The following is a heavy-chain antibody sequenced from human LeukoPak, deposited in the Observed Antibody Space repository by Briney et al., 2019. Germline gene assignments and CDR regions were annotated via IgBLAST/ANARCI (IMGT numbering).Heavy chain of an antibody. J-gene: IGHJ4*02. Sequence: KPSETLSLTCTVSGGSISGYYWSWVGQPAGKGLEWIGRIYTSGSTNYNPSLKSRVTMSVDRSKKQFSLKLSSVTAADTAVYYCARDGWTNSLDYWGQGTLVTVSS. CDR2: IYTSGST. CDR3: ARDGWTNSLDY. CDR1: GGSISGYY. V-gene: IGHV4-4*07. D-gene: IGHD2-2*03.